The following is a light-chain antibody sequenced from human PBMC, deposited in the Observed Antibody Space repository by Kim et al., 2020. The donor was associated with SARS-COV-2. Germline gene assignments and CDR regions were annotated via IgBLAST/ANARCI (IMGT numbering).Light chain of an antibody. CDR1: NIGSKS. J-gene: IGLJ3*02. Sequence: SYELTQPPSVSVAPGKTARITCGGNNIGSKSVHWYQQKPGQAPVLVIYYDSDRPSGIPERFSGSNSGNTATLTISRLEPGDEADYYCQVWDSSSDHWLFG. CDR3: QVWDSSSDHWL. CDR2: YDS. V-gene: IGLV3-21*04.